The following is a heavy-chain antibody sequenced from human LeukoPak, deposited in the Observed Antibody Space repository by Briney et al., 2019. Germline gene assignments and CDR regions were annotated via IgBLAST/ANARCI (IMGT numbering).Heavy chain of an antibody. D-gene: IGHD3-22*01. J-gene: IGHJ4*02. Sequence: PGGSLRLSCAASGFTVSSNYMSWVRQAPGKGLEWVSVIYSGGSTYYADSVKGRFTISRDNSKNTLYLQMNSLRAEDTAVYYCARGYYDSSGMIDYWGQGTLVTVSS. CDR3: ARGYYDSSGMIDY. V-gene: IGHV3-53*01. CDR1: GFTVSSNY. CDR2: IYSGGST.